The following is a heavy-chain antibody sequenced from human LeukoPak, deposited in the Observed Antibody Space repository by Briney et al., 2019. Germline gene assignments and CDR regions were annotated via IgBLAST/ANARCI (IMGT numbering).Heavy chain of an antibody. Sequence: GRSLRLSCAASEFTFSSYGMHWVRQAPGKGLEWVAVISYDGSNQYYADTVKGRFTIPRDNSKNTLYLQMNSLRAEDTAVYYCAKDRLGALYYYDSSGYYRFDYWGQGTLVTVSS. D-gene: IGHD3-22*01. V-gene: IGHV3-30*18. CDR1: EFTFSSYG. CDR3: AKDRLGALYYYDSSGYYRFDY. J-gene: IGHJ4*01. CDR2: ISYDGSNQ.